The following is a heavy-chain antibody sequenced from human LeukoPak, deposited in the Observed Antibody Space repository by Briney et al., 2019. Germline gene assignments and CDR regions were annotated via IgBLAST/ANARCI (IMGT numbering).Heavy chain of an antibody. V-gene: IGHV4-39*07. CDR3: ARYQWLVTGGAFDI. CDR1: GGSISSSSYY. J-gene: IGHJ3*02. D-gene: IGHD6-19*01. Sequence: SETLSLTCTVSGGSISSSSYYWGWIRQPPGKGLEWIGSIYYSGSTNYNPSLKSRVTISVDTSKNQFSLKLSSVTAADTAVYYCARYQWLVTGGAFDIWGQGTMVTVSS. CDR2: IYYSGST.